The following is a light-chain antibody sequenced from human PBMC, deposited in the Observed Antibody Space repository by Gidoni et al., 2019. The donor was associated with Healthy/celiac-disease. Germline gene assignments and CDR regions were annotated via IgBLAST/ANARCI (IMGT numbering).Light chain of an antibody. CDR3: AAWDDSLSGRV. CDR2: RNT. Sequence: QSVLTQPPSASGTPGQRVTISCSGSSSNIGSNYVYWYQQLPGTAPKLLIYRNTQRPSGVPDRFSGSKSGTSASLAISGLRSEDEAAYYCAAWDDSLSGRVFGTGTKVTVL. V-gene: IGLV1-47*01. J-gene: IGLJ1*01. CDR1: SSNIGSNY.